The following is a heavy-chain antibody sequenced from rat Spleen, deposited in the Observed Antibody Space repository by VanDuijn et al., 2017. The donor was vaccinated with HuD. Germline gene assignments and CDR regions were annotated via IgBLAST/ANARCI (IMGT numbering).Heavy chain of an antibody. V-gene: IGHV5-7*01. J-gene: IGHJ2*01. Sequence: EVQLVESGGGLVQPGRSLKLSCAASGFTFSDYYMAWVRQAPKKGLEWVATISYDGSNTHYRDSVKGRFTISRENAKSTLFLQMDSLRSEDTATYYCARRHYGYTDYFDYWGQGVMVTVSS. CDR1: GFTFSDYY. CDR3: ARRHYGYTDYFDY. CDR2: ISYDGSNT. D-gene: IGHD1-9*01.